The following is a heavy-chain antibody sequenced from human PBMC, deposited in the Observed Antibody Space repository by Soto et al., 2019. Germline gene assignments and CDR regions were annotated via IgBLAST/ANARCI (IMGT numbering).Heavy chain of an antibody. CDR1: GFTFSSYR. Sequence: GGSLRLSCAASGFTFSSYRMNWVRQAPVNGLEFVSYISRIISTISYADSVKGRFTISRYNAKNSLSLLMNSLRDEYTAVYYCAKEKPAAESYWGQGTMVTVSS. CDR2: ISRIISTI. V-gene: IGHV3-48*02. D-gene: IGHD2-2*01. CDR3: AKEKPAAESY. J-gene: IGHJ4*02.